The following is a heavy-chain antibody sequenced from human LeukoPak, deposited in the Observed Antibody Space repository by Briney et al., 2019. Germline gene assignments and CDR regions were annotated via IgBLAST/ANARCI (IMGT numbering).Heavy chain of an antibody. Sequence: PSETLSLTCTVSGGSISSYYWSWIRQPPGEGLEWIGYIYYSGSTNYNPSLKSRVTISVDTSKNQFSLKLSSVTAADTAVYYCARDGPMDGHGIDIWGQGTMVTVSS. D-gene: IGHD2-2*03. J-gene: IGHJ3*02. V-gene: IGHV4-59*01. CDR2: IYYSGST. CDR1: GGSISSYY. CDR3: ARDGPMDGHGIDI.